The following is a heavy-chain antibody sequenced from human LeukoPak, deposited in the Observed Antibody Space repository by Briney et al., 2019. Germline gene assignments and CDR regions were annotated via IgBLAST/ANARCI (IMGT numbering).Heavy chain of an antibody. CDR2: IYYSGNT. D-gene: IGHD6-13*01. J-gene: IGHJ4*02. CDR1: GGSISSSVFY. CDR3: ARREAAGNFDY. Sequence: SETLSLTCTVSGGSISSSVFYWGWIRQPPGKGLEWIGSIYYSGNTYYNPSLKSRVTISVDTSKNQFSLKLSSVTAADTAVYHCARREAAGNFDYWGQGTLVTVSS. V-gene: IGHV4-39*01.